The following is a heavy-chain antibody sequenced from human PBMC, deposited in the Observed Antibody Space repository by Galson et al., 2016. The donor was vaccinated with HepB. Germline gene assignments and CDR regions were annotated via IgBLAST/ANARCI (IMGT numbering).Heavy chain of an antibody. V-gene: IGHV4-31*03. Sequence: TLSLTCTVSGDSISSGGYYWSWIRQQPGKGLEWLGYIYHSGSTYYNPSLKSRLTMSVDTSKNQFSLKLTSVTAADTAIYYCARDKYSQLITYFDQWGQGTLVTVSS. CDR2: IYHSGST. J-gene: IGHJ4*02. D-gene: IGHD2-2*01. CDR3: ARDKYSQLITYFDQ. CDR1: GDSISSGGYY.